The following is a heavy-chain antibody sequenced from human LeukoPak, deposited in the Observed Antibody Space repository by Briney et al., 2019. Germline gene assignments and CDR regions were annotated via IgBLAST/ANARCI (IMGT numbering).Heavy chain of an antibody. Sequence: GGSLRLSRAASGFTVSSTYMSWVRQAPGKGLEWVSVIYSGGSTDYAVSVKGRFTISRDNSKNMLYLQMNSLRAEDTAVYYCVRETPAVAGAFDYWGQGTLVTVSS. CDR1: GFTVSSTY. D-gene: IGHD6-19*01. CDR2: IYSGGST. CDR3: VRETPAVAGAFDY. J-gene: IGHJ4*02. V-gene: IGHV3-53*01.